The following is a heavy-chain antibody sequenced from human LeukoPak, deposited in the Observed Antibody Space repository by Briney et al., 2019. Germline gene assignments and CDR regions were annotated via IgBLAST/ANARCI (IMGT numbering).Heavy chain of an antibody. J-gene: IGHJ4*02. CDR2: IKEDGSED. CDR3: ARDADGYED. V-gene: IGHV3-7*01. CDR1: GFTFTRAW. D-gene: IGHD5-24*01. Sequence: GGSLRLSCAASGFTFTRAWMSWVRQAPGKGLEWVANIKEDGSEDYYADSVKGRFAISKDNAKYSLYLQMNGLRAEDTAMYYCARDADGYEDWGQGTLVTVSS.